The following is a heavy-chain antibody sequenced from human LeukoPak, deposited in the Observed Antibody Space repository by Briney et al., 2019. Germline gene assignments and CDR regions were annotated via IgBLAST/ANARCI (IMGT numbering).Heavy chain of an antibody. Sequence: GGSLRLSCAASGLTLGNYWMHWVRQAPGNGLDWVSRIRSDGLETSYADSVKGRFTVSRDNAKSSLYLQMNSLRVEDTAFYFCAKDIGRWLQLGDFWGQGTLVTVSS. CDR1: GLTLGNYW. V-gene: IGHV3-74*01. CDR3: AKDIGRWLQLGDF. D-gene: IGHD5-24*01. J-gene: IGHJ4*02. CDR2: IRSDGLET.